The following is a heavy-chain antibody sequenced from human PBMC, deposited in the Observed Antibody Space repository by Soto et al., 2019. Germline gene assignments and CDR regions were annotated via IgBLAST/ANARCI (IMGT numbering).Heavy chain of an antibody. D-gene: IGHD3-16*01. Sequence: EVQLLASGGGLVQPGGSLRLYCAASGFTFSNYAMTWVRQAPGNGLEWVSGISGSGGDTYYVDSVKGRFTISRDTSKNTLYLQMNSLRDEDTAVYYCAKDFQPLYWRYARCSGVYAFDIWGQWPMVTVSS. CDR2: ISGSGGDT. CDR3: AKDFQPLYWRYARCSGVYAFDI. V-gene: IGHV3-23*01. J-gene: IGHJ3*02. CDR1: GFTFSNYA.